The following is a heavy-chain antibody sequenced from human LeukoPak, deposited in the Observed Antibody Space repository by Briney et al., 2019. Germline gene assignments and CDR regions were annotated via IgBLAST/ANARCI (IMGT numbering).Heavy chain of an antibody. Sequence: ASVKVSCKASGYTFTSHGISWVRQAPGQGLEWMGWISTYNGNTNYAQKLQGRVSMTTDTSTSTAYMELRSLRSDDTAVYYCATLIYDSSGYYYFDYWGQGTLVTVSS. CDR1: GYTFTSHG. D-gene: IGHD3-22*01. CDR2: ISTYNGNT. V-gene: IGHV1-18*01. CDR3: ATLIYDSSGYYYFDY. J-gene: IGHJ4*02.